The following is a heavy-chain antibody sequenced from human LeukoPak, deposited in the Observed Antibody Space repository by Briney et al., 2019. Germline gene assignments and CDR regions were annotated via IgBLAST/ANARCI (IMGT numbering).Heavy chain of an antibody. Sequence: GESLKISCKGSGYTFSSSWIGWVRQMPGKGLEWMGIIYPGDSDTRYSPPFQGQVTISADKSINTAYLQWSSLKATDTGMYFCARQYGWPYDYWGQGTLVTVSS. J-gene: IGHJ4*02. CDR1: GYTFSSSW. V-gene: IGHV5-51*01. D-gene: IGHD5-24*01. CDR2: IYPGDSDT. CDR3: ARQYGWPYDY.